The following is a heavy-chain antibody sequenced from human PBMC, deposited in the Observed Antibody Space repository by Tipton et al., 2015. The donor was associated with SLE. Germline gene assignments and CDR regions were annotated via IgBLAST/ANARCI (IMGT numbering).Heavy chain of an antibody. CDR3: ASPRERDNRGLGV. CDR1: GYKFTSYW. D-gene: IGHD2/OR15-2a*01. V-gene: IGHV5-51*01. CDR2: IYPIDSDT. Sequence: QLVQSGAEVKKPGESLKISCKGSGYKFTSYWIAWVRQMPGKGLEWMGIIYPIDSDTRYSPSFQGQVTISADKSISTAYLQWSSLKASDTAIYYCASPRERDNRGLGVWGLGTTVTVSS. J-gene: IGHJ6*02.